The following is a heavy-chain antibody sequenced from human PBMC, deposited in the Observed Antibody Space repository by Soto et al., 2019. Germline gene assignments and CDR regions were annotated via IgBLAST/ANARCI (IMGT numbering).Heavy chain of an antibody. D-gene: IGHD5-18*01. Sequence: PSETLSLTCTVSGGSISSNYWTWIRQPPGKGLEWIGYVYNSGSTNYNPSLKSRVTISEDTSKSQFSLKVNSMTAADTAAYYCARYRREAAAGYSYGYGWYFDLWGRGTLVTVSS. CDR3: ARYRREAAAGYSYGYGWYFDL. V-gene: IGHV4-59*01. CDR1: GGSISSNY. CDR2: VYNSGST. J-gene: IGHJ2*01.